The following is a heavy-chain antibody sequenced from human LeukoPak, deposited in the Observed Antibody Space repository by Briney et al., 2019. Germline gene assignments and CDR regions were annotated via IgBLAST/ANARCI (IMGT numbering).Heavy chain of an antibody. V-gene: IGHV4-59*08. D-gene: IGHD1-7*01. CDR1: GGSISNYH. CDR2: IYYSGST. CDR3: ATGSITGTRIDP. Sequence: SDTLSLTCEVSGGSISNYHWSWIRQPPGKGLEWIGYIYYSGSTNYNPSLKSRVTISVDTSKNQFSLKLSSVTAADTAVYYCATGSITGTRIDPWGQGTLVTVSS. J-gene: IGHJ5*02.